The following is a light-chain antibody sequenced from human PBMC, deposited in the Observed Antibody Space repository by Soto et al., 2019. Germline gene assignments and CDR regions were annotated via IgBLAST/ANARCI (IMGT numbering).Light chain of an antibody. J-gene: IGKJ5*01. CDR2: AAS. V-gene: IGKV1-9*01. CDR1: QGISSH. Sequence: IPLSQSPSSVSASVGDRVTIPCRASQGISSHLAWYQQRPGKAPKLLIYAASTLQSGVPSRFSGSGSGTDFTLTISSLQPEDFATYYCQQLNSYPITFGQGTRLEIK. CDR3: QQLNSYPIT.